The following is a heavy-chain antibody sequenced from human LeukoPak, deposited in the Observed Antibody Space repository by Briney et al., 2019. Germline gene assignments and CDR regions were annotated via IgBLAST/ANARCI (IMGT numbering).Heavy chain of an antibody. Sequence: ASVKVSCKASGYTFISYNINWVRQAPGQGLEWMGGIIPIFGTANYAQKFQGRVTITADKSTSTAYMELSSLRSEDTAVYYCARDRAHIASYDYGDYSDYWGQGTLVTVSS. D-gene: IGHD4-17*01. J-gene: IGHJ4*02. CDR3: ARDRAHIASYDYGDYSDY. CDR1: GYTFISYN. V-gene: IGHV1-69*06. CDR2: IIPIFGTA.